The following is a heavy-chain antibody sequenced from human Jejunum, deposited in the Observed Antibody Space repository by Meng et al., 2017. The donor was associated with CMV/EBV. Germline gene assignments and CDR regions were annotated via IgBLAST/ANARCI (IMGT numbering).Heavy chain of an antibody. CDR2: IIPTLGIA. CDR1: GGTFSSYT. V-gene: IGHV1-69*08. J-gene: IGHJ4*02. CDR3: ARDEGGWLTAPDY. D-gene: IGHD5-24*01. Sequence: VQLVQSGAEVTKPGSSVKVSCKASGGTFSSYTISWVRQAPGQGLEWMGRIIPTLGIANYAQKFQGRVTITADKSTSTAYMELSSLRSEDTAVYYCARDEGGWLTAPDYWGQGTLVTVSS.